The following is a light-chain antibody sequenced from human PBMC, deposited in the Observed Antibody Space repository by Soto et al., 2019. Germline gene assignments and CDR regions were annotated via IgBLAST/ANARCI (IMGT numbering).Light chain of an antibody. Sequence: DIQMTQSPSSLSASLLDRVSITCEASQDISNYLNWYQQKPGKAPYLLISDVSSLERGVPSRFSGSGSGTEFTLTITSLQPDDFATYYCQQYNTYSGTFGQGTRLEIK. J-gene: IGKJ5*01. V-gene: IGKV1-5*01. CDR3: QQYNTYSGT. CDR2: DVS. CDR1: QDISNY.